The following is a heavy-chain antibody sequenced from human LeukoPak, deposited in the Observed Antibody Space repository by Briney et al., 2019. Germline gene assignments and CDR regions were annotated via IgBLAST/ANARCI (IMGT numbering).Heavy chain of an antibody. J-gene: IGHJ6*02. CDR1: GHSISSYY. CDR3: ARVQTLNYYYDMDV. Sequence: SETLSLTCTVSGHSISSYYGSWIRQPAGKGLEWIRRIYTSGSTNYNPSLKSRVTMSQNPSQNGFSLKLSSVTAADTAVYYCARVQTLNYYYDMDVWGQGTTVTVSS. CDR2: IYTSGST. V-gene: IGHV4-4*07. D-gene: IGHD4-11*01.